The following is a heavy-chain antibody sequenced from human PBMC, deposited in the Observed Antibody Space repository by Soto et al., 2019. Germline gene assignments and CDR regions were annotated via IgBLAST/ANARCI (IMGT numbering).Heavy chain of an antibody. D-gene: IGHD6-19*01. CDR2: ISGSGGST. CDR1: GFTFSSYA. Sequence: EVQLLESGGGLVQPGGSLRLSCAASGFTFSSYAMSWVRQAPGKGLEWVSAISGSGGSTYYADSVKGRFTISRDNSKNTLYLQMNSLRAEDTAVYYCAKESPSPLYSSGWPFNWGQGTLVTVSS. V-gene: IGHV3-23*01. CDR3: AKESPSPLYSSGWPFN. J-gene: IGHJ1*01.